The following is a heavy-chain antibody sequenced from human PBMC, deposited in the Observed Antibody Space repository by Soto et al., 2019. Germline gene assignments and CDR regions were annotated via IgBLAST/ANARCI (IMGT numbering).Heavy chain of an antibody. V-gene: IGHV3-23*01. CDR2: ISGSGGGT. Sequence: GGSLRLSCAASGFSVSDYAMSWVRQAPGKGLEWVSSISGSGGGTYYGDSVKGRFTLSRDTSQKTLYLQMNSLRGEDTAVYFCTKSRRSVLMVYGFGGMDVWGRGTTVTVSS. CDR3: TKSRRSVLMVYGFGGMDV. CDR1: GFSVSDYA. J-gene: IGHJ6*02. D-gene: IGHD2-8*01.